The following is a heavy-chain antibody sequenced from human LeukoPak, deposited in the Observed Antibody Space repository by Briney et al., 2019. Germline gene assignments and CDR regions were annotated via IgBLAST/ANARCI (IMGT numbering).Heavy chain of an antibody. V-gene: IGHV4-59*01. CDR2: IYYSGST. D-gene: IGHD3-22*01. CDR3: ARGRSPYDSGAAFDI. Sequence: SETLSLTCTVSDGSISTYYWSWIRQPPGKGLEWIAYIYYSGSTNYNPSLKSRVTISVDTSKNQFSLKLSSVTAADTAFYYCARGRSPYDSGAAFDIWGQGTTVTVSS. CDR1: DGSISTYY. J-gene: IGHJ3*02.